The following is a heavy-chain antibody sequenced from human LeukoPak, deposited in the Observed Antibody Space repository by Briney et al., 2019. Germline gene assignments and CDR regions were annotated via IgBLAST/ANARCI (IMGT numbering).Heavy chain of an antibody. J-gene: IGHJ4*02. Sequence: PGGSLRLSCAASGFTFSSYSMNWVRQAPGKGLEWVSAISGSGGSTYYADSVKGRFTISRDNSKNTLYLQMNSLRAEDTAVYYCAKVGIFAPIYYFDYWGQGTLVTVSS. CDR1: GFTFSSYS. V-gene: IGHV3-23*01. D-gene: IGHD3-3*01. CDR3: AKVGIFAPIYYFDY. CDR2: ISGSGGST.